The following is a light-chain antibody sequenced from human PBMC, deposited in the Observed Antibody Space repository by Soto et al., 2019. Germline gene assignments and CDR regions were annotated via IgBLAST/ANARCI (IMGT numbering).Light chain of an antibody. CDR3: QQYGSSPRT. V-gene: IGKV3-20*01. CDR2: GAS. J-gene: IGKJ2*01. CDR1: QSVSSSY. Sequence: EIVLTQSPGTLSLSPGERATLSCRASQSVSSSYLAWYQQKPGQAPRLLIYGASSRATGIPDRFSGSGSGTDFTLTISRLEHEEFAVYYCQQYGSSPRTLGQGTKLEIK.